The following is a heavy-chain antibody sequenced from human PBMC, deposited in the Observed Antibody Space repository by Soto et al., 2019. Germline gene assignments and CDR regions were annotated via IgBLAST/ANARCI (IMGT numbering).Heavy chain of an antibody. CDR3: ARVSYDFWGGYQGPYYYYGMDV. Sequence: QVQLVQSGAEVKKPGSSVKVSCKASGGTFSSYAISWVRQAPGQGLEWMGGIIPIFGTANYAQKFQGRVTITADDSTRTAYMELSSLRSEDTAVYYCARVSYDFWGGYQGPYYYYGMDVWGQGTTVTVSS. J-gene: IGHJ6*02. V-gene: IGHV1-69*01. CDR1: GGTFSSYA. CDR2: IIPIFGTA. D-gene: IGHD3-3*01.